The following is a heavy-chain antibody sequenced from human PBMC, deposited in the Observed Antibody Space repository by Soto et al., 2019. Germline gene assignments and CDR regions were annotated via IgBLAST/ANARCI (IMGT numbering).Heavy chain of an antibody. V-gene: IGHV4-34*01. CDR1: GGSFRGYC. D-gene: IGHD2-2*01. Sequence: PSETRSRTWAVYGGSFRGYCWTWIRQPPGKGLGWIGEVNHSGSTYYSPSLMSRVTLSIDTSKNQFSLKLSSVTAADTAVYYCARGRQVTPAALFKRAGDYSMDVWGQGTTVTVSS. J-gene: IGHJ6*02. CDR3: ARGRQVTPAALFKRAGDYSMDV. CDR2: VNHSGST.